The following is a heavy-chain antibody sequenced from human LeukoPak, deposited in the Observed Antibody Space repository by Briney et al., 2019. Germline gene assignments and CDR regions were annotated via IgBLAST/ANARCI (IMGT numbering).Heavy chain of an antibody. D-gene: IGHD2-8*01. J-gene: IGHJ4*02. V-gene: IGHV3-23*01. CDR1: GFTFSSSA. CDR3: AKLVYGYGECFDY. Sequence: GGSLRLSCAASGFTFSSSAMSWVRQAPGEGLQWVSAISPSGTDYADSVKGRFTISRDNSQNVLYLQMNNLRAEDTAVYYCAKLVYGYGECFDYWGQGTLVTVSS. CDR2: ISPSGT.